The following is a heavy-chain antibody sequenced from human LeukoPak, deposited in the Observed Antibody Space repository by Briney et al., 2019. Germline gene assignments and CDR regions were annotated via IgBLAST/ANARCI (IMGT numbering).Heavy chain of an antibody. CDR1: GSTFGSCW. J-gene: IGHJ4*02. CDR3: VRVGTRSSGLYFPDY. V-gene: IGHV3-74*01. D-gene: IGHD6-19*01. CDR2: ISSDGSST. Sequence: GGSLRLSCAASGSTFGSCWMHWVRQAPGKGLVWVSRISSDGSSTRYADSVKGRFTISRDNAKNTLYLQMNSLRAEDTAVYYCVRVGTRSSGLYFPDYWGQGTLVTVPS.